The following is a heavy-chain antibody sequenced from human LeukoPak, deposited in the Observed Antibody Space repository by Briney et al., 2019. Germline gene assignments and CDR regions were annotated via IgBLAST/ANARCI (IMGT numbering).Heavy chain of an antibody. CDR1: GGSISSYY. D-gene: IGHD5-18*01. CDR2: IYYSGST. J-gene: IGHJ4*02. V-gene: IGHV4-59*08. Sequence: SETLSLTCTVSGGSISSYYWSWIRQPPGKGLEWIGYIYYSGSTNYNPSPKSRVTISVDTSKNQFSLKLSSVTAADTAVYYCARLDVDTAFDYWGQGTLVTVSS. CDR3: ARLDVDTAFDY.